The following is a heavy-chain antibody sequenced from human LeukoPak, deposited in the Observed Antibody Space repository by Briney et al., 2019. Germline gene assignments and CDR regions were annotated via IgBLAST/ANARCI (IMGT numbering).Heavy chain of an antibody. D-gene: IGHD3-3*01. CDR3: ARDPYDFWSGYPHNWFDP. V-gene: IGHV1-2*02. Sequence: ASVKVSCKASGYTFTGYYMHWVRQAAAQGLEWMGWINPNSGGTNYAQKFQGRVTMTRDTSISTAYMELSRLRSDDTAVYYCARDPYDFWSGYPHNWFDPWGQGTLVTVSS. CDR1: GYTFTGYY. J-gene: IGHJ5*02. CDR2: INPNSGGT.